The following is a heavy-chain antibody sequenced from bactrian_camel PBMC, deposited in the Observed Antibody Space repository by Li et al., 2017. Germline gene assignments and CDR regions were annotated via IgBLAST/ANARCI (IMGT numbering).Heavy chain of an antibody. Sequence: DVQLVESGGGSVQAGGSLRLSCTASGYTFRSNSMAWFRQRPGEEREGVAAIRRDGGETWYAASVKGRFTISRDSAKNTVYQQMNNLQPEDTATYYCAEGRGSRGEHCYSLNYWGQGTQVTVS. J-gene: IGHJ4*01. V-gene: IGHV3S31*01. CDR1: GYTFRSNS. CDR2: IRRDGGET. D-gene: IGHD6*01. CDR3: AEGRGSRGEHCYSLNY.